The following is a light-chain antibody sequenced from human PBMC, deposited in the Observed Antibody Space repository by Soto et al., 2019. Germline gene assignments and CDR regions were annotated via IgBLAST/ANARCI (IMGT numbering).Light chain of an antibody. J-gene: IGKJ1*01. CDR1: QSVLYSPNNKNY. V-gene: IGKV4-1*01. Sequence: DIVMTQSPDSLAVSLGERATINCKSSQSVLYSPNNKNYLAWYQHKPGQPPKLLIYWASTRESGVPDRFSGSGSGTDFTLTITSLQAEDVAVYYCLQYYATPQTFGQGTKVDFK. CDR3: LQYYATPQT. CDR2: WAS.